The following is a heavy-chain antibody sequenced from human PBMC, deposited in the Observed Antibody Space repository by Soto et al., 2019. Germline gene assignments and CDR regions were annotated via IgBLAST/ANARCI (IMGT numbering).Heavy chain of an antibody. V-gene: IGHV3-72*01. CDR2: ARNKAKGYST. CDR1: GLTFGDHY. Sequence: EVQLVESGGGLVQPGGSLTPSCAVSGLTFGDHYMEWVRQAPGKGLEWVARARNKAKGYSTDFAASVNGRFTISRDESKKSLNLQMNSLMTEDTAVYYCSILEGAWGQGTLVIVSS. CDR3: SILEGA. J-gene: IGHJ5*02. D-gene: IGHD2-21*01.